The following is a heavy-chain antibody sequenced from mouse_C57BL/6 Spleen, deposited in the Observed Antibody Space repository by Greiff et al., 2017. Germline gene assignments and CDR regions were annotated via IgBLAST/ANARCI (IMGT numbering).Heavy chain of an antibody. CDR2: IDPSDSET. CDR3: ARSPSYYYGSSYAMDY. CDR1: GYTFTSYW. Sequence: QVHVKQSGAELVRPGSSVKLSCKASGYTFTSYWMHWVKQRPIQGLEWIGNIDPSDSETHYNQKFKDKATLTVDKSSSTAYMQLSSLTSEDSAVYYCARSPSYYYGSSYAMDYWGQGTSVTVSS. V-gene: IGHV1-52*01. J-gene: IGHJ4*01. D-gene: IGHD1-1*01.